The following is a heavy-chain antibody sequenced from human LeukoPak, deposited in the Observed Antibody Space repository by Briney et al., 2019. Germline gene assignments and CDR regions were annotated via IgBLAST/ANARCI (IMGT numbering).Heavy chain of an antibody. CDR2: INSDGSST. V-gene: IGHV3-74*01. Sequence: GGSLRLSCAASGFTFSSYWMHWVRQAPGKGLVWVSRINSDGSSTSYADSVKGRFTISRDNAKNTLYLQMNSLRAEDTAVYYCAGSGFFSLYFDYWGQGTLVPVSS. J-gene: IGHJ4*02. D-gene: IGHD5-12*01. CDR1: GFTFSSYW. CDR3: AGSGFFSLYFDY.